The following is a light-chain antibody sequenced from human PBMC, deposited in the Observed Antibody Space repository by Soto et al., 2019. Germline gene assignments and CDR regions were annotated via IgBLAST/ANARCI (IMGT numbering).Light chain of an antibody. Sequence: QSALTQPRSVSGSPGQSVTISCTGTSSDVGGYNFVSWYQQHPGKAPKLMIYDVSKRPSGVPDRFSGSSSGNTASLTISGLQADDEADYYCCSYADSYTVLFGGGTKLTVL. V-gene: IGLV2-11*01. CDR1: SSDVGGYNF. CDR2: DVS. J-gene: IGLJ2*01. CDR3: CSYADSYTVL.